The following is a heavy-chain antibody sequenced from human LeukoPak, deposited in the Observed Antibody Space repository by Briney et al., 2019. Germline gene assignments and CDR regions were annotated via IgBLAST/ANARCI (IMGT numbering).Heavy chain of an antibody. D-gene: IGHD2-15*01. CDR1: GFSVRTTY. J-gene: IGHJ4*02. CDR3: ARDHVVASGAVAY. V-gene: IGHV3-53*01. Sequence: GGSLRLSCAASGFSVRTTYMSWVRQAPGKGLEWLSVLDSGGSAIYADSVRGRFTISRDNSKNTLHLQMDSLTIEDSALYYCARDHVVASGAVAYWGQGTLVTVSS. CDR2: LDSGGSA.